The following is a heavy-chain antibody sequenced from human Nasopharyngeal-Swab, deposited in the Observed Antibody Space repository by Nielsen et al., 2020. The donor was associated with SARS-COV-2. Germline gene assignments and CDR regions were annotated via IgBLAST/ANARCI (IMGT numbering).Heavy chain of an antibody. D-gene: IGHD3-22*01. CDR2: ISGSGGST. V-gene: IGHV3-23*01. Sequence: GESLKISCAASGFTFSSYAMSWVRQAPGKGLEWVSAISGSGGSTYYADSVKGRFTISRDNSKNTLYLQMNSLRVEDTAVYYCAKDEPYYDSSGYNYYYYYYMDVWGKGTTVTVSS. CDR3: AKDEPYYDSSGYNYYYYYYMDV. CDR1: GFTFSSYA. J-gene: IGHJ6*03.